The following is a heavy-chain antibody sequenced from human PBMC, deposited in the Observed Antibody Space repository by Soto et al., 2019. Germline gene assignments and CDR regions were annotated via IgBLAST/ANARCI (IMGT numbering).Heavy chain of an antibody. J-gene: IGHJ5*02. CDR3: ARGGAVVVPGAVDRHNWFDP. CDR1: GGTFSSYS. V-gene: IGHV1-69*02. Sequence: QVQLVQSGAEVKKPGSSVKVSCEASGGTFSSYSFSWVRQAPGQGLEWMGRVIPILDMANYAQKSQGRVTITADKSTSTVYMEMSSLRSEDTAVYFCARGGAVVVPGAVDRHNWFDPWGQGSLVTVSS. D-gene: IGHD2-2*01. CDR2: VIPILDMA.